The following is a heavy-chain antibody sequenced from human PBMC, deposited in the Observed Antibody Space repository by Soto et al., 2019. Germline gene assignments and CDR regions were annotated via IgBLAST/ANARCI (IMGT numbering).Heavy chain of an antibody. CDR3: ATSGGHHFGMDV. J-gene: IGHJ6*02. V-gene: IGHV1-18*01. CDR1: SFFFTSYG. D-gene: IGHD2-8*02. CDR2: ISGYNGNT. Sequence: XSVKVSCKASSFFFTSYGINWVRQAPGQGLEWMGWISGYNGNTKYGQKFQDRVTLTADTSTATAFMEVRSLRGDDSAVYYCATSGGHHFGMDVWGQGTTVTVSS.